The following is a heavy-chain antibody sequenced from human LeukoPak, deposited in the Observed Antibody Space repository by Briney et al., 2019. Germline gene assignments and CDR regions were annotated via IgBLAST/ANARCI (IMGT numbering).Heavy chain of an antibody. Sequence: GGSLRLSCAASGFTFSSYGMHWVRQAPGKGREWVAFIRYDGSNKYYADSVKGRFTISRDNSKNTLYLQMNSLRAEDTAVYYCANPVAGTRNSSFDAFDTWGQGTMVTVSS. V-gene: IGHV3-30*02. CDR1: GFTFSSYG. J-gene: IGHJ3*02. D-gene: IGHD6-19*01. CDR2: IRYDGSNK. CDR3: ANPVAGTRNSSFDAFDT.